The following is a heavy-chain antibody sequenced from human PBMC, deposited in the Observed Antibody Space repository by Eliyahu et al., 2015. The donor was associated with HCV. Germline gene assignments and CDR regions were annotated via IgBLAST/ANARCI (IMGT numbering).Heavy chain of an antibody. J-gene: IGHJ4*02. Sequence: QVQLVESGGGVVQPGRSLXLXXSASGFTFXSYGMHWVRQAPGKGLEWVAVISYDGSNKYYADSVKGRFTISRDNSKNTLYLQMNSLRAEDTAVYYCAKGAGMATIRRYFDYWGQGTLVTVSS. CDR1: GFTFXSYG. CDR2: ISYDGSNK. V-gene: IGHV3-30*18. CDR3: AKGAGMATIRRYFDY. D-gene: IGHD5-24*01.